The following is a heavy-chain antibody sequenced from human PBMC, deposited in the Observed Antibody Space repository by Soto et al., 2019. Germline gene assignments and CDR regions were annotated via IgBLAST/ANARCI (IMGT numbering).Heavy chain of an antibody. Sequence: GSLRLSCVASGFSFSNYNMNWVRQAPGKGLEWVSYITDSSDTVHYADSVRGRFTISRDNAESSLYLQMNSLRDEATAVYFCARDFGHGYYLDYWGRGTLVTVSS. CDR1: GFSFSNYN. CDR2: ITDSSDTV. CDR3: ARDFGHGYYLDY. D-gene: IGHD3-3*01. V-gene: IGHV3-48*02. J-gene: IGHJ4*02.